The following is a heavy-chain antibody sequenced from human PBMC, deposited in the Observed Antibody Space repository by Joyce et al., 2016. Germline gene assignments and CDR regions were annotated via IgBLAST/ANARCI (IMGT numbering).Heavy chain of an antibody. CDR2: IIPMLGIP. CDR1: GGTFSNYS. J-gene: IGHJ4*02. D-gene: IGHD3-16*01. V-gene: IGHV1-69*02. CDR3: ARGLGGRALDY. Sequence: QVQLVQSGAEVKKPGSSVKVSCKASGGTFSNYSISWVRQAPGQGLEWMGRIIPMLGIPNYVQKFQGKVTFTADKSTSTVYMDLSSLRSEDTAVYYWARGLGGRALDYWGQGTLVTVSS.